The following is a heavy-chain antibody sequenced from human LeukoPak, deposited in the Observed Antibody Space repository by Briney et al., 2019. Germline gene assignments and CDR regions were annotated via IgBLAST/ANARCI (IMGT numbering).Heavy chain of an antibody. Sequence: ASVKVSCKLSGDTLTELSMHWVRQSPGKGLEWMGGFVPEDGETIYAQKFQGRVTMTEDTSTDTAYMELSSLRSDDTAVYYCARGGSPYYDSEGGGLDYWGQGTLVTVSS. CDR1: GDTLTELS. D-gene: IGHD3-9*01. V-gene: IGHV1-24*01. CDR3: ARGGSPYYDSEGGGLDY. J-gene: IGHJ4*02. CDR2: FVPEDGET.